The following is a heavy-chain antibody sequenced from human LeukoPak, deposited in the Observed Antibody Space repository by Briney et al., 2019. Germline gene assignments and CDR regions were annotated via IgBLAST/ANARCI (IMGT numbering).Heavy chain of an antibody. CDR3: ARAPLWFGVNYYYMDV. J-gene: IGHJ6*03. V-gene: IGHV1-2*02. D-gene: IGHD3-10*01. CDR1: GYTFTGYY. CDR2: INPNSGGT. Sequence: GASVKVSCKASGYTFTGYYMHWVRQAPGQGLEWMGWINPNSGGTSYAQKFQGRVTMTRDTSISTAYMELSRLRSDDTAVYYCARAPLWFGVNYYYMDVWGKGTTVTVSS.